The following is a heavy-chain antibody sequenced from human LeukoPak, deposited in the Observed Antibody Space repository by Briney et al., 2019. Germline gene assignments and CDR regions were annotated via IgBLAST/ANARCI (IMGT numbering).Heavy chain of an antibody. V-gene: IGHV3-23*01. Sequence: GGSPRLSCAASGFTFSSYAMSWVRQAPGKGLEWVSAISGSGGSTYYADSVKGRFTISRDNSKNTLYLQMNSLRAEDTAVYYCARFPMWGIVVVPAAHVDYWGQGTLVTVSS. CDR3: ARFPMWGIVVVPAAHVDY. J-gene: IGHJ4*02. D-gene: IGHD2-2*01. CDR2: ISGSGGST. CDR1: GFTFSSYA.